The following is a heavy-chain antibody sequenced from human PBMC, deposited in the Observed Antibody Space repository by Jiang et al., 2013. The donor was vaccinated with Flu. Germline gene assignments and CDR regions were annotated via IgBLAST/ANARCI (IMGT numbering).Heavy chain of an antibody. D-gene: IGHD1-26*01. Sequence: GAEVKKPGASVKVSCKASGYTFINHYIHWLRQAPGQGLEWVGLINPSGGGTVYAQSYQGRVTMARDTSTSTVHMELSDLRSEDTAVYYCARGRSGGYYPYFDYWGQGTLVTVSS. J-gene: IGHJ4*02. V-gene: IGHV1-46*01. CDR2: INPSGGGT. CDR3: ARGRSGGYYPYFDY. CDR1: GYTFINHY.